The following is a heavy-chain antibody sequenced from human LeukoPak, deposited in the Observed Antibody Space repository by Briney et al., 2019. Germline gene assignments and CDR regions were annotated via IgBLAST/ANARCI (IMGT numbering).Heavy chain of an antibody. CDR2: IYYSGST. J-gene: IGHJ4*02. CDR3: ALGHYDYVWGSYRWSLWDY. V-gene: IGHV4-39*07. Sequence: SETLSLTCTVSGGSISSSSYYWGWIRQPPGKGLEWIGSIYYSGSTYYNPSLKSRVTISVDTSKNQFSLKLSSVTAADTAVYYCALGHYDYVWGSYRWSLWDYWGQGTLVTVSS. CDR1: GGSISSSSYY. D-gene: IGHD3-16*02.